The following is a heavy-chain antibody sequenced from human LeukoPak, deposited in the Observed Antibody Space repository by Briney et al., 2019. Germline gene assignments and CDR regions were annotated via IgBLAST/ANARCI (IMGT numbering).Heavy chain of an antibody. Sequence: GGSLRLSCAASGFTFRDYTMHWVRQVPGKGLEWVSLITWEGSITYYADSVRGRFTISRDNSNNSLYLQLTSLKIEDTAFYYCAKLSSRYFDWLDYYFDSWGQGTLVTVSS. V-gene: IGHV3-43*01. D-gene: IGHD3-9*01. CDR2: ITWEGSIT. J-gene: IGHJ4*02. CDR1: GFTFRDYT. CDR3: AKLSSRYFDWLDYYFDS.